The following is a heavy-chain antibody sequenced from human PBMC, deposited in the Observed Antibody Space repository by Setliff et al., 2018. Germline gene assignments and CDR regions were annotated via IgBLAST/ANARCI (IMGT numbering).Heavy chain of an antibody. CDR1: GYTFTSYG. V-gene: IGHV1-18*01. J-gene: IGHJ4*02. CDR2: ISTYNGNT. CDR3: ARTYCGGDCYPSPFDY. Sequence: VASVKVSCKASGYTFTSYGISWVRQAPGQGLEWMGWISTYNGNTNYAQKLQGRVTMTTDTSTSTAYMELRSLRSDDTAVYYCARTYCGGDCYPSPFDYWGQGTLVTVSS. D-gene: IGHD2-21*02.